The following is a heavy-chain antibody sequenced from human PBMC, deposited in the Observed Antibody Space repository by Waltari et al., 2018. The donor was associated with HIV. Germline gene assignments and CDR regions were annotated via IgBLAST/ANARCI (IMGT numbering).Heavy chain of an antibody. Sequence: QVQLVESGGGVVQPGGSLRLSCAASGFPSPTYAMPWVRQSPGKGLEWVAFVRYDGSNKYYADSVKGRFTISRDNSKNTLYLQMNSLRADDTAVYYCARDPSPPILYDILTGYYFDYWGQGTLVTVSS. J-gene: IGHJ4*02. CDR2: VRYDGSNK. V-gene: IGHV3-30*02. CDR3: ARDPSPPILYDILTGYYFDY. CDR1: GFPSPTYA. D-gene: IGHD3-9*01.